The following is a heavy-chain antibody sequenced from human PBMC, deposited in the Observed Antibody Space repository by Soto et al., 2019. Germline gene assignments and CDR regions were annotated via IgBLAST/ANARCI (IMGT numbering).Heavy chain of an antibody. CDR2: INAGNGNT. Sequence: GASVKVSCKASGYTFTSYAMHWVRQAPGQRLEWMGWINAGNGNTKYSQKFQGRVTITRDTSASTAYMELSSLRSEDTAVYYCARDVYSYGTVWYYYYYMDVWGKGTTVTVSS. CDR1: GYTFTSYA. CDR3: ARDVYSYGTVWYYYYYMDV. J-gene: IGHJ6*03. D-gene: IGHD5-18*01. V-gene: IGHV1-3*01.